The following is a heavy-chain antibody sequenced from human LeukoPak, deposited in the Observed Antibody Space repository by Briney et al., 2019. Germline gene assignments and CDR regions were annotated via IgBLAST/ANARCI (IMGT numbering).Heavy chain of an antibody. D-gene: IGHD3-16*01. V-gene: IGHV3-21*01. J-gene: IGHJ4*02. Sequence: PGGSLRLSCAASGFTFSSFGINWVRQAPGKGLEWVSSISSSSDYIYYGDSVKGRFTISRDNAENSLYLQMNSLRAEDTAVYYCARGGSASPYYFGYWGQGTLVTVSS. CDR3: ARGGSASPYYFGY. CDR2: ISSSSDYI. CDR1: GFTFSSFG.